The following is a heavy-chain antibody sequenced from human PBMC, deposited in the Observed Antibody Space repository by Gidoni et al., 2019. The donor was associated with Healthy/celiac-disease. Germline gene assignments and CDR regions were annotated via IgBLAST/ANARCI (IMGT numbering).Heavy chain of an antibody. V-gene: IGHV4-39*01. Sequence: QLQLQESGPGLVKPSETLSLTCTVSGGPISSSHYYWGWIRQPPGKGLEWIGSIYYSGSTYYNPSLKSRVTISVDTSKNQFSLKLSSVTAADTAVYYCARHGGSWFGDYYYGMDVWGQGTTVTVSS. CDR2: IYYSGST. CDR3: ARHGGSWFGDYYYGMDV. D-gene: IGHD3-10*01. J-gene: IGHJ6*02. CDR1: GGPISSSHYY.